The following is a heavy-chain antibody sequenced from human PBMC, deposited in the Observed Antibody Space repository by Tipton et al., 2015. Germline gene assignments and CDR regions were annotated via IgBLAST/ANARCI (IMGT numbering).Heavy chain of an antibody. Sequence: TLSLTCTVSGGSLSRSPYYWGWIRQSPGKGLEWIGNIFHTGNTFYNPSLKSRVTMSVDTSTNQFSLKLTSVTAADTAVYYCATGQDRFGNHYWGQGTLVSVSS. CDR2: IFHTGNT. J-gene: IGHJ4*02. CDR3: ATGQDRFGNHY. V-gene: IGHV4-39*01. CDR1: GGSLSRSPYY. D-gene: IGHD3-10*01.